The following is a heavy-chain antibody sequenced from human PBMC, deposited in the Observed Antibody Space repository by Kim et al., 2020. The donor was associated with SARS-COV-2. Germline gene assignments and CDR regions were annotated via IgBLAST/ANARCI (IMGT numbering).Heavy chain of an antibody. CDR2: ISGYNGNT. J-gene: IGHJ4*02. V-gene: IGHV1-18*01. Sequence: ASVKVSCKASGYTLTSYGISWVRQAPGQGLEWMGWISGYNGNTKYAQKFQGRVTMTTDTSTSTAYMELRSLRSEDTAVYYCAREGAYTSSWYPDYWGQGTLVTVSS. CDR3: AREGAYTSSWYPDY. CDR1: GYTLTSYG. D-gene: IGHD6-13*01.